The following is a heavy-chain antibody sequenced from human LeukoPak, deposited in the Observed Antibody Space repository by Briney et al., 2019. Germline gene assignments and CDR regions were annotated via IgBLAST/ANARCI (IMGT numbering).Heavy chain of an antibody. CDR1: GFTFSNYR. CDR2: ISSSSRTI. D-gene: IGHD6-19*01. V-gene: IGHV3-48*04. CDR3: ARVIGVRQWLSVYFQH. Sequence: HSGGSLRLSCAASGFTFSNYRMDWVRQAPGKGLEWISYISSSSRTIYYADSVKGRFTISRDNAKNSLYLQMNSLRAEDTAVYYCARVIGVRQWLSVYFQHWGQGTLVTVSS. J-gene: IGHJ1*01.